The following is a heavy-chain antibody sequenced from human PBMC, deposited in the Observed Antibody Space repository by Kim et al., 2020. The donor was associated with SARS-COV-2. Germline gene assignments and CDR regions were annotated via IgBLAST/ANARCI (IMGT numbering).Heavy chain of an antibody. Sequence: TYYNTSLKSRVTISVDTSKNQFSLKLSSVTAADTAVYYCARLEVAGDFDYWGQGTLVTVSS. V-gene: IGHV4-39*01. D-gene: IGHD6-19*01. CDR3: ARLEVAGDFDY. J-gene: IGHJ4*02. CDR2: T.